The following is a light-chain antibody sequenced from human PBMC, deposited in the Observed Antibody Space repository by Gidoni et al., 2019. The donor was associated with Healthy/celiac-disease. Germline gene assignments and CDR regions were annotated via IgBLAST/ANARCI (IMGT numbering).Light chain of an antibody. Sequence: DIQMTQSPSSLSASVGDRVTSTCRASQSISSYLNWYQQRPGKAPKLLIYAASSLQSGVPSRFSGSGSGTYFTHTISRLQPEDFSTYYCQQSYSTPTTFGQXTKVEIK. CDR1: QSISSY. CDR2: AAS. V-gene: IGKV1-39*01. CDR3: QQSYSTPTT. J-gene: IGKJ1*01.